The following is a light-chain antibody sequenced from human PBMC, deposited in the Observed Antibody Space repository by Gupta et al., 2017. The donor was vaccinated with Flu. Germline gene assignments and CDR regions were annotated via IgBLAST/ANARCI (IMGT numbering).Light chain of an antibody. CDR1: NVGSKS. CDR3: QVWESNSGHRV. Sequence: SYVLTQPPSVSVAPGQTARITCGGNNVGSKSVHWYQQKPGQAPVLVVYDDSDRPSGIPERGSGSNSGNPDTRTIRRVEAGYEADSAGQVWESNSGHRVLGTGPKVSV. J-gene: IGLJ1*01. V-gene: IGLV3-21*02. CDR2: DDS.